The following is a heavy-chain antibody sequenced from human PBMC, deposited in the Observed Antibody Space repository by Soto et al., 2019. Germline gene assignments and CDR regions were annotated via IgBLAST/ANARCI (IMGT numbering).Heavy chain of an antibody. Sequence: SWPYQDKGKGLEWMGWMNPNSGNTGYAQKFQGRVTMTRNTSISTAYMELSSLRSEDTAVYYCARGPSIRGYYDFWSGYYYYFDYWGQGTLVTVSS. CDR2: MNPNSGNT. D-gene: IGHD3-3*01. J-gene: IGHJ4*02. CDR3: ARGPSIRGYYDFWSGYYYYFDY. V-gene: IGHV1-8*01.